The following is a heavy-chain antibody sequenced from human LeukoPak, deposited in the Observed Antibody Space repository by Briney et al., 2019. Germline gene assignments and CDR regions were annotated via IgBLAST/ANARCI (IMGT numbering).Heavy chain of an antibody. J-gene: IGHJ4*02. Sequence: GGSLRLSCAASGFTFSSYSMKWVRQAPGKGLEWVSSISSSSSYIYYADSVKGRFTISRDNAKNSLYLQMNSLRAEDTAVYYCARDIAPAGLFFDYWGQGTLVTVSS. CDR2: ISSSSSYI. CDR1: GFTFSSYS. CDR3: ARDIAPAGLFFDY. V-gene: IGHV3-21*01. D-gene: IGHD6-13*01.